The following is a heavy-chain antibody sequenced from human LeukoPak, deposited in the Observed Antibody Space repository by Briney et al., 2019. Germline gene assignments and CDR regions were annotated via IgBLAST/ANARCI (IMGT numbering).Heavy chain of an antibody. CDR1: GFTFSSYA. CDR2: ISAGGGST. V-gene: IGHV3-23*01. D-gene: IGHD3-10*01. J-gene: IGHJ3*02. CDR3: AKEILWFGEINAFDI. Sequence: GGSLRLSCAASGFTFSSYAMSWVRQAPGKGLEWVSGISAGGGSTYYADSVKGRFTISRDNSKNTLYLQMNSLRAEDTAVYYCAKEILWFGEINAFDIWGQGTMVTVSS.